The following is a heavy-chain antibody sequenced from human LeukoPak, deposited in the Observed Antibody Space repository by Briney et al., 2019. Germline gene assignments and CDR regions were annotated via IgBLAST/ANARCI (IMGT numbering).Heavy chain of an antibody. V-gene: IGHV3-49*04. CDR1: GFTFGDYP. CDR2: IRSKAHTGVP. Sequence: PGGSLRLSCIASGFTFGDYPMAWVRQAPGKGLEWVGFIRSKAHTGVPEHAASLKGRFTISRDDSKSIAYLQMNTLNTEDTAVYYCSREDGSGSSDYWGQGTLVSVSS. J-gene: IGHJ4*02. D-gene: IGHD6-19*01. CDR3: SREDGSGSSDY.